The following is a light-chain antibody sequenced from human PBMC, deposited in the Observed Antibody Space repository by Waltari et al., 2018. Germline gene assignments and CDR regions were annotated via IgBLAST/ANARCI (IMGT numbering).Light chain of an antibody. Sequence: HSVLTQPPSASGPPGPRVTIPCSGSSSNIGSNYVYWYQQLPGTAPKLLIYRNNQRPSGVPDRFSGSKSGTSASLAISGLRSEDEADYYCATWDDSLSGPVFGGGTKLTVL. J-gene: IGLJ3*02. CDR1: SSNIGSNY. CDR2: RNN. CDR3: ATWDDSLSGPV. V-gene: IGLV1-47*01.